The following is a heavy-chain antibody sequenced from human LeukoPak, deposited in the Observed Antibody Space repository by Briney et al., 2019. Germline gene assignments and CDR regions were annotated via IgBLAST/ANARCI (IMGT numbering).Heavy chain of an antibody. Sequence: GGSLRLSCAASGFTFSSYNMNWVRQAPGKGLEWVSSISSSSSYIYYADSVKGRFTISRDNAKNSLYLQMNSLRAEDTAVYYCARDLIAAAGTGVYYFDYWGQGTLVTVSS. CDR1: GFTFSSYN. V-gene: IGHV3-21*01. J-gene: IGHJ4*02. CDR2: ISSSSSYI. D-gene: IGHD6-13*01. CDR3: ARDLIAAAGTGVYYFDY.